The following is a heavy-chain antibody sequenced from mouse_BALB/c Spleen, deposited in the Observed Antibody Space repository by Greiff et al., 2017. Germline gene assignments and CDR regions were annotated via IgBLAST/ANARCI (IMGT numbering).Heavy chain of an antibody. J-gene: IGHJ2*01. Sequence: VKLMESGAELVRPGVSVKISCKGSGYTFTDYAMHWVKQSHAKSLEWIGVISTYYGDASYNQKFKGKATMTVDKSSSTAYMELARLTSEDSAIYYCARGGTSGYFDYWGQGTTLTVSS. D-gene: IGHD3-1*01. CDR3: ARGGTSGYFDY. CDR2: ISTYYGDA. V-gene: IGHV1S137*01. CDR1: GYTFTDYA.